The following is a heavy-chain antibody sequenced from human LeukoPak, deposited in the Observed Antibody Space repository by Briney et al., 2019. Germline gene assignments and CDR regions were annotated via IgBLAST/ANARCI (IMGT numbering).Heavy chain of an antibody. Sequence: ASVKVSCKVSGYTLTELSMHWVRHAPGKGLEWMGGFDPEDGETIYAQKFQGRVTMTEGTSTDTAYMELSSLRSEDTAVYYCALVHSTAMATEVFDYWGQGTLVTVSS. CDR1: GYTLTELS. J-gene: IGHJ4*02. D-gene: IGHD5-18*01. CDR3: ALVHSTAMATEVFDY. V-gene: IGHV1-24*01. CDR2: FDPEDGET.